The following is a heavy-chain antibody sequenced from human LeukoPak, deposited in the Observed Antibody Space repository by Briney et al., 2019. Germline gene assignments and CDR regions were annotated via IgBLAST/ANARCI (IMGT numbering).Heavy chain of an antibody. J-gene: IGHJ5*02. V-gene: IGHV4-59*08. D-gene: IGHD6-13*01. CDR2: IHYSGTT. CDR3: ARHSSTWFEFDP. Sequence: SETQSLTCTVSGGSISSYYWSWIRQPPGKGLEWIGYIHYSGTTNYNPSLKSRVTISVDTSKRQISLKVSSVTAADTAVYYCARHSSTWFEFDPWGQGTLVTVSS. CDR1: GGSISSYY.